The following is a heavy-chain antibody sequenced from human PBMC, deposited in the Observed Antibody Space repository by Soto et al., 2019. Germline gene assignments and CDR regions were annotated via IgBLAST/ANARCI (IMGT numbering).Heavy chain of an antibody. CDR3: ARSLGYCSGGSCYRGMDV. V-gene: IGHV1-69*01. Sequence: QVQLVQSGAEVKKPGSSVKVSCKASGGTFSSYAISWVRQAPGRGLEWMGGIIPIFGTANYAQKFQGRVTITADESTSTAYMELSSLRSEDTAVYYCARSLGYCSGGSCYRGMDVWGQGTTVTVSS. CDR2: IIPIFGTA. J-gene: IGHJ6*02. CDR1: GGTFSSYA. D-gene: IGHD2-15*01.